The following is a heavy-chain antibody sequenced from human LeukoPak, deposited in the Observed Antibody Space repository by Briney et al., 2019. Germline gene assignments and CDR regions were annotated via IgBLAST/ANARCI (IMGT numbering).Heavy chain of an antibody. CDR1: GYTFSNYA. CDR2: ISTYNGNT. J-gene: IGHJ1*01. CDR3: ARARHDFWSAYWAEYFQH. D-gene: IGHD3-3*01. Sequence: ASVKVSCKASGYTFSNYAISWVRQAPGQGLEWMGWISTYNGNTNYPQKLQGRVAMTTDTSTSTAYMELRGLRSDDTAVYFCARARHDFWSAYWAEYFQHWGQGTLVTVSS. V-gene: IGHV1-18*01.